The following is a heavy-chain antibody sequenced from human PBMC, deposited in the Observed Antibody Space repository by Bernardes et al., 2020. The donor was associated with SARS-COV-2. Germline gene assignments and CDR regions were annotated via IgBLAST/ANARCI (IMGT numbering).Heavy chain of an antibody. CDR2: ISSSGSTI. Sequence: GGSLRLSCAASGFTFSDYYMSWIRQAPGKGLEWVSYISSSGSTIYYADSVKGRFTISRDNAKNSLYLQMNSLRAEDTAVYYCARCFWFGESLDYGMDVWGQGTTVTVSS. CDR1: GFTFSDYY. V-gene: IGHV3-11*01. D-gene: IGHD3-10*01. J-gene: IGHJ6*02. CDR3: ARCFWFGESLDYGMDV.